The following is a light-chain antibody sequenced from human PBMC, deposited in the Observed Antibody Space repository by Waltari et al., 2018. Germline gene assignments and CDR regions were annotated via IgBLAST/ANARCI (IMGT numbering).Light chain of an antibody. V-gene: IGKV3-20*01. CDR2: AAS. CDR1: QSVYSNF. CDR3: QQYGNSPRT. Sequence: ETVLTQSPGTLSLSPGERATLSCRASQSVYSNFLAWYQQKPGQAPSLLIYAASNRATGIPDRFSGSGSGTDFTLTISGLEPEDFAVYYCQQYGNSPRTFGPGTTVEI. J-gene: IGKJ3*01.